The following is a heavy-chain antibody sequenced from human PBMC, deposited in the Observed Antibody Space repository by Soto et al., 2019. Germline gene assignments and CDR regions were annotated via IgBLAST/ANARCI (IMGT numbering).Heavy chain of an antibody. V-gene: IGHV1-8*02. CDR3: GRGPSPRAPAGGTPYYYAMDV. D-gene: IGHD2-2*01. J-gene: IGHJ6*02. Sequence: GASVKVSCKASGYDFTAYDINWVRQASGQGLEWMGWMNPINGATGSARRFQGRVSMTRNTATATAYLELTCLRSDDSAVYFCGRGPSPRAPAGGTPYYYAMDVWGQGTTVTVSS. CDR1: GYDFTAYD. CDR2: MNPINGAT.